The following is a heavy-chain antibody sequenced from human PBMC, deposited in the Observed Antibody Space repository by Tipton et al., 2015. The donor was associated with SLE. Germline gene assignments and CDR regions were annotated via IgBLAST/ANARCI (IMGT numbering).Heavy chain of an antibody. D-gene: IGHD6-19*01. J-gene: IGHJ6*03. Sequence: QSGPEVKKPGASVKVSCKASGYTFTSFAIHWVRQDPGQRLEWMGWITAGNGNTKYSRKFQDRLTITRDTSASTAYMELSSLRSEDPALYYCARDAGGQWLVTHYMDVWGNGTTVTVSS. CDR2: ITAGNGNT. CDR1: GYTFTSFA. V-gene: IGHV1-3*01. CDR3: ARDAGGQWLVTHYMDV.